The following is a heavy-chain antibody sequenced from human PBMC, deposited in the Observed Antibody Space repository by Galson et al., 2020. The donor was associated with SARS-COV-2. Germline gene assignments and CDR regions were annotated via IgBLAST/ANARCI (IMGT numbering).Heavy chain of an antibody. CDR1: GYSFTNYW. J-gene: IGHJ6*02. Sequence: GESLKISCKGSGYSFTNYWIGWVRQISGKGLEWMGVIDPADSATRYSPSFQGQVTISTDKSISTAFLQWSSLKASDTAMYYCARLFDGSGSYYKNGMDVWGQGTTVTVSS. CDR3: ARLFDGSGSYYKNGMDV. CDR2: IDPADSAT. D-gene: IGHD3-10*01. V-gene: IGHV5-51*01.